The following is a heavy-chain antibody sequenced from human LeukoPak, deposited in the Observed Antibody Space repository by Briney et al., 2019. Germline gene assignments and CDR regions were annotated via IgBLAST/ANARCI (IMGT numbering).Heavy chain of an antibody. Sequence: PGGSLRLSCAASGFTFSSYAMSWVRQAPGKGLEWVALISDSGDTTYSADSVKGRFTVSRDNSKNTMYLQMNSLRAEDTAVYYCAREYFYGSGSGYGAFDIWGQGTMVTVSS. CDR3: AREYFYGSGSGYGAFDI. D-gene: IGHD3-10*01. CDR1: GFTFSSYA. CDR2: ISDSGDTT. V-gene: IGHV3-23*01. J-gene: IGHJ3*02.